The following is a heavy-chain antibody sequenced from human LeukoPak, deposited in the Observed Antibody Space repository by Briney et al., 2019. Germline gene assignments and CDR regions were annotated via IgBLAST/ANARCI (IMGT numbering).Heavy chain of an antibody. V-gene: IGHV3-66*01. CDR3: ARSPPFRQQLVTPTYYFDY. CDR2: IYSGGST. J-gene: IGHJ4*02. CDR1: GFTVSSNY. Sequence: GGSLRLSCAASGFTVSSNYMSWVRQAPGKGQEWVSVIYSGGSTYYADSVKGRFTISRDNSKNTLYLQMNSLRAEDTAVYYCARSPPFRQQLVTPTYYFDYWGQGTLVTVSS. D-gene: IGHD6-13*01.